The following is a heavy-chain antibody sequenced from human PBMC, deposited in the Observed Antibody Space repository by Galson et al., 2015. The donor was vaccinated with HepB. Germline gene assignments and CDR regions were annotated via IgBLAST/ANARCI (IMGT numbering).Heavy chain of an antibody. J-gene: IGHJ1*01. CDR2: INPNSGGT. V-gene: IGHV1-2*04. Sequence: SVKVSCKASGYTFTGYYMHWVRQAPGQGLEWMGWINPNSGGTNYAQKFQGWVTMTRDTSISTAYMELSRLRSDDTAVYYCARGGSRYYDFWSGYPRRYFQHWGQGTLVTVSS. D-gene: IGHD3-3*01. CDR1: GYTFTGYY. CDR3: ARGGSRYYDFWSGYPRRYFQH.